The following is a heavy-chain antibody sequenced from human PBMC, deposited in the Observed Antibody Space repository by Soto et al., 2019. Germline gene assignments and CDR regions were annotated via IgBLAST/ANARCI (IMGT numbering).Heavy chain of an antibody. D-gene: IGHD5-18*01. V-gene: IGHV4-4*02. CDR2: IYHSGST. CDR3: ATVNSYGYDYYYYYGMDV. J-gene: IGHJ6*02. Sequence: SETLSLTCAVSGGSISSSNWWSWVRQPPGKGLEWIGEIYHSGSTNYNPSLKSRVTISVDKSKNRFSLKLSSVTAADTAVYYCATVNSYGYDYYYYYGMDVWGQGTTVTVSS. CDR1: GGSISSSNW.